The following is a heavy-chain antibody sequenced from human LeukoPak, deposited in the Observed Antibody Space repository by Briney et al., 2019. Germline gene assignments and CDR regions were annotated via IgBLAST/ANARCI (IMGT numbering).Heavy chain of an antibody. CDR3: ARGARMGKLDY. Sequence: SETLSLTCSVSGYSITSGYFWSWIRQPPGKGLEWIGEINHSGSTNYNPSLKSRVTISVDTSKNQFSLKLSSVTAADTAVYYCARGARMGKLDYWGQGTLVTVSS. J-gene: IGHJ4*02. V-gene: IGHV4-34*01. D-gene: IGHD1-14*01. CDR2: INHSGST. CDR1: GYSITSGYF.